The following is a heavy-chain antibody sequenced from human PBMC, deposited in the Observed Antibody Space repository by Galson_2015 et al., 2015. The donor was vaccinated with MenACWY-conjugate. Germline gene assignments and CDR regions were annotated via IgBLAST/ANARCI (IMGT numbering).Heavy chain of an antibody. CDR2: INGGNGDT. Sequence: SVKVSCKASGYTFSSYTLHWVRQAPGQRPEWMGWINGGNGDTKYSQRFQGRVTITSDTSASTVYMELSSLMSEDTAVYYCARVGGWSPFDYWGQGTLVTVSS. CDR3: ARVGGWSPFDY. J-gene: IGHJ4*02. D-gene: IGHD6-19*01. V-gene: IGHV1-3*01. CDR1: GYTFSSYT.